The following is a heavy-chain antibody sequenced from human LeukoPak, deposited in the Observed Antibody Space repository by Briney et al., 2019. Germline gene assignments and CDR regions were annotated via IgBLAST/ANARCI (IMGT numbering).Heavy chain of an antibody. V-gene: IGHV3-21*01. CDR1: GFTFSSYS. Sequence: GGSLRLSCAASGFTFSSYSMNWVRQAPGKGLEWVSSISSSSSYIYYADSVKGRFTISRDNAKNSLYLQMNSLRAEDTAVYYYARDLQYDFYFDYWGQGTLVTVSS. D-gene: IGHD3-3*01. J-gene: IGHJ4*02. CDR2: ISSSSSYI. CDR3: ARDLQYDFYFDY.